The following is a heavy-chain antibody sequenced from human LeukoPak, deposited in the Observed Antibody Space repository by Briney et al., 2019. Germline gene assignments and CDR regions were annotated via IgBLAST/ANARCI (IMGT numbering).Heavy chain of an antibody. D-gene: IGHD1-26*01. CDR2: IYYSGST. Sequence: PGGSLRLSCAASGFTFSFYNTNWVRQAPGKGLEWIGYIYYSGSTNYNPSLKSRVTISVDTSKNQFSLKLSSVTAADTAVYYCATWGATDAFDIWGQGTMVTVSS. CDR1: GFTFSFYN. CDR3: ATWGATDAFDI. V-gene: IGHV4-59*01. J-gene: IGHJ3*02.